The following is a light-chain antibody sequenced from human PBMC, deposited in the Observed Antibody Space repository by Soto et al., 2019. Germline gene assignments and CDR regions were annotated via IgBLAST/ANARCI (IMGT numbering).Light chain of an antibody. V-gene: IGLV2-8*01. J-gene: IGLJ2*01. CDR1: SSDVGGYNY. CDR2: EVS. Sequence: QSVLTQPPSASGSPGQSVTISCTGTSSDVGGYNYVSWYQQHPGKAPKLMSYEVSKRPSGVPDRFAGSKSGNTAFLTVSGLQAEDEADYYCSSYAGSNNLGVFGGGTKVTVL. CDR3: SSYAGSNNLGV.